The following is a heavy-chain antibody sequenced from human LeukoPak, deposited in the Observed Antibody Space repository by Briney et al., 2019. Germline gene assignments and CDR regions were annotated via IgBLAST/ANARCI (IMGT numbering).Heavy chain of an antibody. J-gene: IGHJ6*03. CDR3: ARSYGYNYYYYYYMDV. CDR2: ISAYNGNT. CDR1: GYTFTSYG. Sequence: ALVKVSCKASGYTFTSYGISWVRQAPGQGLEWMGWISAYNGNTNYAQKLQGRVTMTTDTSTSTAYMELRSLRSDDTAVYYCARSYGYNYYYYYYMDVWGKGTTVTVSS. D-gene: IGHD5-18*01. V-gene: IGHV1-18*01.